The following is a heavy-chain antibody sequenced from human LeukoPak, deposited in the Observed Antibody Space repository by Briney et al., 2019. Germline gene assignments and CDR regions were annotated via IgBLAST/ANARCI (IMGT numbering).Heavy chain of an antibody. CDR2: ISWNSGSL. CDR1: GFTFDDYA. J-gene: IGHJ4*02. CDR3: AKGYCSDGSCYSVYFDY. D-gene: IGHD2-15*01. Sequence: PGGSLRLSCAASGFTFDDYAMHWVRQAPGKGLEWVSGISWNSGSLGHADSVKGRFTISRDNAKNSLYLQMNSLRAEDTALYYCAKGYCSDGSCYSVYFDYWGQGTLVTVSS. V-gene: IGHV3-9*01.